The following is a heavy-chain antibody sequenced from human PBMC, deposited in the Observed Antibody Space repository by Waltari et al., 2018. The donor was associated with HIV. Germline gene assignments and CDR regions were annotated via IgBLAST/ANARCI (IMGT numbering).Heavy chain of an antibody. Sequence: EVQLVESGGGLVKPGGSLRLSCAASGFAFKTYSMNLFRQAPGRGLEWVASISSSGSYIYYSDSVKGRFTISRDNAKSALYLQMKSLRAEDTAVYYCARSGFPDYFDSSGYYYYYAMDVWGQGTTVTVSS. V-gene: IGHV3-21*01. CDR3: ARSGFPDYFDSSGYYYYYAMDV. CDR1: GFAFKTYS. D-gene: IGHD3-22*01. J-gene: IGHJ6*01. CDR2: ISSSGSYI.